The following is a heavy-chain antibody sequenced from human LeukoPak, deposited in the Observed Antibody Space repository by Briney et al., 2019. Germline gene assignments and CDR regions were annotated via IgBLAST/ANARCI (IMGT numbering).Heavy chain of an antibody. V-gene: IGHV3-74*01. CDR1: GFTFSSYW. Sequence: GGSLRLSCAASGFTFSSYWMHWVRQAPWKGLVWVSRINSDGSSTSYADSVKGRFTISRDNAKNTLYLQMNSLRAEDTAVYYCARGGRYYDSSGYGYWGQGTLVTVSS. CDR2: INSDGSST. J-gene: IGHJ4*02. D-gene: IGHD3-22*01. CDR3: ARGGRYYDSSGYGY.